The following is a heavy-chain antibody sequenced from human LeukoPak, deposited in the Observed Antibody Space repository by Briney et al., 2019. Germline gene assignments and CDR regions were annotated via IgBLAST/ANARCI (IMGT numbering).Heavy chain of an antibody. CDR2: ISGSGGST. Sequence: GGSLRLSCAASGFTFDNYGMSWVRQAPGKGLEWVSAISGSGGSTYYADSVKGRFTISRDNSKNTLYLQMNSLRAEDTAVYYCASSKLAYRAFGWFDPWGQGTLVTVSS. J-gene: IGHJ5*02. V-gene: IGHV3-23*01. CDR1: GFTFDNYG. CDR3: ASSKLAYRAFGWFDP. D-gene: IGHD2-21*01.